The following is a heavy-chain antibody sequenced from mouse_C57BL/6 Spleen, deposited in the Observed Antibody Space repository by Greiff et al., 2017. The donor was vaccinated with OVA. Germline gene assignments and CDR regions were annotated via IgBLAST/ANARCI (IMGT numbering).Heavy chain of an antibody. CDR3: ARNYYGSSYVYYYAMDY. CDR2: IYPSDSET. V-gene: IGHV1-61*01. Sequence: VQLQQPGAELVRPGSSVKLSCKASGYTFTSYWMDWVKQRPGQGLEWIGNIYPSDSETHYNQKFKDKATLTVDKSSSTAYMQLSSLTSDDSAVYYCARNYYGSSYVYYYAMDYWGQGTSVTVSS. J-gene: IGHJ4*01. CDR1: GYTFTSYW. D-gene: IGHD1-1*01.